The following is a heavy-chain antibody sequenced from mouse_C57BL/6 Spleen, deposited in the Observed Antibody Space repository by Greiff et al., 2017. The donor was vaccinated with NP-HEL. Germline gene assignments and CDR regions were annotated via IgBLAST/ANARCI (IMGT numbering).Heavy chain of an antibody. J-gene: IGHJ2*01. V-gene: IGHV5-17*01. CDR3: ASAESYYFDY. Sequence: EVHLVESGGGLVKPGGSLKLSCAASGFTFSDYGMHWVRQAPEKGLEWVAYISSGSSTIYYADTVKGRFTISRDNAKNTLFLQMTSLRSEDTAMYYCASAESYYFDYWGQGTTLTVSS. CDR2: ISSGSSTI. CDR1: GFTFSDYG.